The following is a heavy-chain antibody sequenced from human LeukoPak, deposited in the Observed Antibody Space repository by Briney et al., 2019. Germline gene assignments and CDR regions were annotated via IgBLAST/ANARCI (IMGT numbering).Heavy chain of an antibody. D-gene: IGHD3-22*01. J-gene: IGHJ4*02. V-gene: IGHV1-69*02. CDR1: GGTFSSYT. CDR3: ARALTYYYDSSGYLDY. CDR2: IIPILGIA. Sequence: ASVKVSCKASGGTFSSYTISWVRQAPGQGLEWMGRIIPILGIANYAQKFQGRVTITADKSTSTAYMELSSLRSEDTAVYYCARALTYYYDSSGYLDYWGQGTPGHRLL.